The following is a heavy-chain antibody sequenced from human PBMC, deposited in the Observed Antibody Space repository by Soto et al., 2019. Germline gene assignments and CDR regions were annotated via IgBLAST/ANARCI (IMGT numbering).Heavy chain of an antibody. V-gene: IGHV4-34*01. J-gene: IGHJ4*02. CDR1: GGSFSGYY. Sequence: SETLSLTCAVYGGSFSGYYWSWIRQPPGKGLEWIGEINHSGSTNYNPSLKSRVTISVDTSKNQFSLKLSSVTAADTAVYYCGRGPGPTLRRVSHFAYWGRGTLLPISS. D-gene: IGHD4-17*01. CDR3: GRGPGPTLRRVSHFAY. CDR2: INHSGST.